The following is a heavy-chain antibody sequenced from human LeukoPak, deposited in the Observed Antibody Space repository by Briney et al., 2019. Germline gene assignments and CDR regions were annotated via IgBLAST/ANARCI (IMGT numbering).Heavy chain of an antibody. J-gene: IGHJ5*02. Sequence: GGSLRLSCAASGFTFSSYSMSWVRQAPGKGLEWVAVISYDGSNKYYADSVKGRFTISRDNSKNTLYLQMNSLRAEDTAIYFCAKDRMVYASWGQGTLVIVSS. CDR2: ISYDGSNK. CDR3: AKDRMVYAS. CDR1: GFTFSSYS. D-gene: IGHD2-8*01. V-gene: IGHV3-30*04.